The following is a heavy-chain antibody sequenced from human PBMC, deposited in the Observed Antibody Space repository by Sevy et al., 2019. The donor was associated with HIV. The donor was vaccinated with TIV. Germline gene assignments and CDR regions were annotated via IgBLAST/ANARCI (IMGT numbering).Heavy chain of an antibody. Sequence: GGSLRLSCAASGFTFSTHGMHWLRQAPGKGLEWVAVISYDGSAKYYEDSVKGRFTISRDNSKNTLYLQMNGLRAEDTAFYCCARDAGYSTAWYPGYWGQGTLVTVSS. CDR1: GFTFSTHG. J-gene: IGHJ4*02. V-gene: IGHV3-30*03. D-gene: IGHD6-19*01. CDR3: ARDAGYSTAWYPGY. CDR2: ISYDGSAK.